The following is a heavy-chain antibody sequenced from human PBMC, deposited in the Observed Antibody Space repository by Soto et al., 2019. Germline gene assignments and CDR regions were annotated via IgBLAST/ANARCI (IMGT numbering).Heavy chain of an antibody. CDR3: ARDHTSSSGYYYGMDV. Sequence: QVQLVETGGGVVQPGRSLRLSYAASGFTFSSYAMHWVRQAPGKGLEWVAVISYDGSNKYYADYVKGRFTISRDNSKNTLYLQMNSLRAEDTAVYYCARDHTSSSGYYYGMDVWGQGTTVTVSS. J-gene: IGHJ6*02. CDR2: ISYDGSNK. V-gene: IGHV3-30-3*01. D-gene: IGHD6-6*01. CDR1: GFTFSSYA.